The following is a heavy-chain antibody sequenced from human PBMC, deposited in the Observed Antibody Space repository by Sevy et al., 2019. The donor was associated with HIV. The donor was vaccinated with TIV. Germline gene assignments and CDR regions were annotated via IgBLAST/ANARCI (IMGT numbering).Heavy chain of an antibody. V-gene: IGHV3-30-3*01. CDR1: GLTFSSYA. D-gene: IGHD2-2*02. Sequence: GGSLRLSCAASGLTFSSYAMHWVRQAPGKGLEWVAVISYDGSNKYYADSVKGGFTISRDNSKNTLNLQMNSLRAENTAVYYCAREVPRYCSSTSCYSPWYFQHWGQGTLVTVSS. CDR2: ISYDGSNK. J-gene: IGHJ1*01. CDR3: AREVPRYCSSTSCYSPWYFQH.